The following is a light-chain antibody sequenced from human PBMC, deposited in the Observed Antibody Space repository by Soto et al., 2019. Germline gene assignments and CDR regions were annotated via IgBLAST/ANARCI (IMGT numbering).Light chain of an antibody. CDR3: GTRDGRLSGYV. CDR2: DNN. V-gene: IGLV1-51*01. J-gene: IGLJ1*01. CDR1: SSNIGNNY. Sequence: QSALTQSPSVSAAPGQKVTISCSGSSSNIGNNYVSWYQQLPGTAPKLLIYDNNKRPSGIPGRFSGSKSGTSATLGITGLQTGDEADYYCGTRDGRLSGYVFGTGTKVTVL.